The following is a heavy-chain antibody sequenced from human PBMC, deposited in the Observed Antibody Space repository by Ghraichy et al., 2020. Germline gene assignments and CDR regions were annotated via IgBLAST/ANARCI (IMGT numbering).Heavy chain of an antibody. CDR2: IYHSGST. CDR3: ARGRSDYYCYGMDV. Sequence: SETLSLTCAVSGGSISSSNWWNWVRQPPGKGLEWIGEIYHSGSTNYNPSLKSRVTISVDKSKNQFSLKLSSVTAADTAVYYCARGRSDYYCYGMDVWGQGTTVTVSS. CDR1: GGSISSSNW. V-gene: IGHV4-4*02. J-gene: IGHJ6*02.